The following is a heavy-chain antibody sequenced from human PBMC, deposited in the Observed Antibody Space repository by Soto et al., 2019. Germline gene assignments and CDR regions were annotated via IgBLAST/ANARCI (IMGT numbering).Heavy chain of an antibody. CDR3: AKEVGYSGTSDAFSDY. J-gene: IGHJ4*02. CDR2: ISGSGGRT. V-gene: IGHV3-23*01. D-gene: IGHD1-26*01. Sequence: EVQLLESGGGLVQRGGSLRLSCAASGFTFSSYAMSWVRQAPGKGLEWVSTISGSGGRTYYADSVKGRFTTSRDNSKNTLWLQINSLRVEDTAVYYCAKEVGYSGTSDAFSDYWGQGTLVAVSS. CDR1: GFTFSSYA.